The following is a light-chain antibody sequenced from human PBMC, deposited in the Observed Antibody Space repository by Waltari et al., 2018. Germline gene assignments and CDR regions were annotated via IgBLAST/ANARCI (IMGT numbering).Light chain of an antibody. CDR2: RVS. V-gene: IGKV2-29*02. CDR3: MQALQTPFT. Sequence: DIVMTQTPLSLPVTPGEPASISCRSSQSLLHSNGNNYLYWYLQKPGQPPRLLIYRVSNRFSGVPDRFSGSGSGTDFTLKISRVEADDVGVYYCMQALQTPFTFGPGTKLDIK. CDR1: QSLLHSNGNNY. J-gene: IGKJ3*01.